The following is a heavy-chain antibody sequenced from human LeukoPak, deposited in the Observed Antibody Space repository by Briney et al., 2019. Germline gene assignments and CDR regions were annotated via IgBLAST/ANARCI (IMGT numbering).Heavy chain of an antibody. J-gene: IGHJ4*02. V-gene: IGHV4-34*01. CDR2: INHSGST. D-gene: IGHD5-18*01. CDR1: GGSFSGYY. CDR3: ARGHRWIRWGNENFDY. Sequence: TSETLSLTCAVYGGSFSGYYWSWIRQPPGKGLEWIGEINHSGSTNYNPSLKSRVTISVDTSKNQFSLKLSSVTAADTAVYYCARGHRWIRWGNENFDYWGQGTLVTVSS.